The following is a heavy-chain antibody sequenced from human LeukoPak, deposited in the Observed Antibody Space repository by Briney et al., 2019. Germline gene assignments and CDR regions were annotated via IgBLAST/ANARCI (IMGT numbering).Heavy chain of an antibody. J-gene: IGHJ3*01. D-gene: IGHD6-6*01. Sequence: GVSLRLSCAVSGFTFSGFWMSWSRQAPGKGLEWVASINSDGSEGYYADVVKGRFTISRDNAKNSLYLQINSLRAEDTAVYYCARSSYSSSSSVWGQGTMVTVSS. CDR3: ARSSYSSSSSV. V-gene: IGHV3-7*03. CDR2: INSDGSEG. CDR1: GFTFSGFW.